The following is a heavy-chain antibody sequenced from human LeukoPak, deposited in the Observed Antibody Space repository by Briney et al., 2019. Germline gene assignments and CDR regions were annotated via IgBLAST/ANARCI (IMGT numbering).Heavy chain of an antibody. J-gene: IGHJ3*01. D-gene: IGHD6-6*01. Sequence: GVSLRLSCAVSGFTFSGFWMSWSRQAPGKGLEWVASINSDGSEGYYADVVKGRFTISRDNAKNSLYLQINSLRAEDTAVYYCARSSYSSSSSVWGQGTMVTVSS. CDR3: ARSSYSSSSSV. V-gene: IGHV3-7*03. CDR2: INSDGSEG. CDR1: GFTFSGFW.